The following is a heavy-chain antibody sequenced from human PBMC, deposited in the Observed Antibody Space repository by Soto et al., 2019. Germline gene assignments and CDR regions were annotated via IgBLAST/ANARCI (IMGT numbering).Heavy chain of an antibody. J-gene: IGHJ6*02. D-gene: IGHD6-19*01. Sequence: QVQLVESGGGLVKPGGSLRLSCAASGFTFSDYYMSWIRQAPGKGLEWVSYISSSSSYTNYADSVKGRFTISRDNAKNSLYLQMNSLRAEDTAVYYCARALDISGWYEDFYYYYGMDVWGQGTTVTVSS. CDR3: ARALDISGWYEDFYYYYGMDV. CDR2: ISSSSSYT. V-gene: IGHV3-11*06. CDR1: GFTFSDYY.